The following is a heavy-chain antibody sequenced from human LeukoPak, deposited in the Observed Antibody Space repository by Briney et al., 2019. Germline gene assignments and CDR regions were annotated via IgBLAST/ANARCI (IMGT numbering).Heavy chain of an antibody. CDR3: AGGVTVTSSPWYYYGMDV. CDR2: ISPTGSTT. J-gene: IGHJ6*02. Sequence: GGSLRLSCTASGFSFSGHWMHWARQLPGKGLVWVSRISPTGSTTSYADSVEGRFTISRDNSKNTLYLQMNSLRGEDTAVYYCAGGVTVTSSPWYYYGMDVWGQGTTVTISS. D-gene: IGHD4-17*01. CDR1: GFSFSGHW. V-gene: IGHV3-74*01.